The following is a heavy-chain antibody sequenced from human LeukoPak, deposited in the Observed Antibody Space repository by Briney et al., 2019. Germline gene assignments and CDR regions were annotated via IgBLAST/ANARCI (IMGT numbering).Heavy chain of an antibody. CDR3: AKWTTTYLDY. Sequence: ASVKVSCKASGYTFTSYYIHWVRQAPGQGLEWMGIINPSGGSTNYAQKFQGRVTMTRDTSTSTVYMELSSLRSEDTAMHYCAKWTTTYLDYWGQGTLVTVSS. CDR1: GYTFTSYY. CDR2: INPSGGST. J-gene: IGHJ4*02. D-gene: IGHD1-1*01. V-gene: IGHV1-46*01.